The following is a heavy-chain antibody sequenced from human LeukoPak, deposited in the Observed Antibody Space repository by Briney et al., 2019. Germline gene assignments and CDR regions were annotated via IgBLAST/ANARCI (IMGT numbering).Heavy chain of an antibody. Sequence: PGRSLRLSCAASGFTFDDYAMHWVRQAPGKGLEWVSGISWNSGSIGYADSVKGRFTISRDNAKNSLYLQMNSLRAEDMALYYCVKGSYGRGDYFDYWGQGTLVTVSS. CDR1: GFTFDDYA. J-gene: IGHJ4*02. D-gene: IGHD5-18*01. CDR3: VKGSYGRGDYFDY. V-gene: IGHV3-9*03. CDR2: ISWNSGSI.